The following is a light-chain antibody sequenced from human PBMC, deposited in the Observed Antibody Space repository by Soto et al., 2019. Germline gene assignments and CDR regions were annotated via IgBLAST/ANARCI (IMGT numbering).Light chain of an antibody. CDR1: QSVSSN. CDR2: GAS. Sequence: EIVMTQSPATLSVSPGERATLSCRASQSVSSNLAWYQQKPGQAPRLLIYGASTRATGIPARFSGSGSGTDFTLTISSLQSEDFAVYHCQQYNNWPRTFGQGTKVDIK. CDR3: QQYNNWPRT. J-gene: IGKJ1*01. V-gene: IGKV3-15*01.